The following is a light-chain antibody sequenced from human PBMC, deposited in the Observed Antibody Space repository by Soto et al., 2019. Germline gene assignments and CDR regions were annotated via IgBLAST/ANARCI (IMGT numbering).Light chain of an antibody. J-gene: IGKJ1*01. Sequence: ELVLTQSPGTLSLSPGERATLSCRASQSLSSRNLAWYQQKPGQAPRPLIYGASSRATGIPDRFSGSGSGTDFTLTISRLEPEDFAVYYCQQYGSSQWTFGQGTKVDIK. CDR2: GAS. V-gene: IGKV3-20*01. CDR1: QSLSSRN. CDR3: QQYGSSQWT.